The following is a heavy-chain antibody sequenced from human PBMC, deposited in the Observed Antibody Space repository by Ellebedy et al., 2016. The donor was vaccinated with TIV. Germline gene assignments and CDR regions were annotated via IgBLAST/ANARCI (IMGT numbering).Heavy chain of an antibody. J-gene: IGHJ4*02. CDR3: AKDEVVTANPYYFDY. CDR1: GFTFSSYV. CDR2: ISGSGGST. D-gene: IGHD2-21*02. V-gene: IGHV3-23*01. Sequence: GESLKISCVASGFTFSSYVMGWVRQAPGKGLEWVSAISGSGGSTYYADSVKGRFTISRDNSKNTLYVQMNSLRAEDTAVYYCAKDEVVTANPYYFDYWGQGTLVTVSS.